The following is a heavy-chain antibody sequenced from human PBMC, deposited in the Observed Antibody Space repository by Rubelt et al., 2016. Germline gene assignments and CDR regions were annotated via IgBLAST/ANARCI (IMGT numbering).Heavy chain of an antibody. V-gene: IGHV4-39*01. Sequence: QLQLQESGPGLVKPSETLSLTCSVSGGSVSSGVYYWAWIRQPPGKGPEWIGHIYYSGRTSYKPSLRGRVTISGDTSKNQFSLNLSSVTATDTAVYYGARLFLDDLFPHDSWGQGTLVTVSS. CDR2: IYYSGRT. CDR1: GGSVSSGVYY. CDR3: ARLFLDDLFPHDS. J-gene: IGHJ5*01. D-gene: IGHD3/OR15-3a*01.